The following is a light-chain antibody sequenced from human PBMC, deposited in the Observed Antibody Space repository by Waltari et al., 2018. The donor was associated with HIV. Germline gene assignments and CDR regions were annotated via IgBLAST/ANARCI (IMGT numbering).Light chain of an antibody. V-gene: IGKV4-1*01. J-gene: IGKJ2*01. CDR1: QSVLYSSNSKNY. CDR3: QQYYSTPNT. CDR2: WAS. Sequence: DIVLTQSPDSLAVSLGARATINCKSSQSVLYSSNSKNYLAWYQQKPGQPPKLLIYWASTRESGVPVRISGSGSGTEFTLTSSSLQAEDVAVYYCQQYYSTPNTFGQGTKLEIK.